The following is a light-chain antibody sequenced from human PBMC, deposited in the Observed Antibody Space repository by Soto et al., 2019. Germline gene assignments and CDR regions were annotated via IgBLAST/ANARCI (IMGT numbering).Light chain of an antibody. CDR3: QQSYSTIT. J-gene: IGKJ5*01. Sequence: DIQMTQSPSSLSASVGDRVTITCQASQGISNYLNWYQQKPGKAPKLLIYAASSLQSGVPSRFSGSGSGTDFTLTISSLQPEDFATYYCQQSYSTITFGQGTRLEIK. V-gene: IGKV1-39*01. CDR2: AAS. CDR1: QGISNY.